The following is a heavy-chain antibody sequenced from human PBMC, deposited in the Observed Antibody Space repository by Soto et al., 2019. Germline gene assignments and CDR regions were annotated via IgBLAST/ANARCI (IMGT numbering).Heavy chain of an antibody. D-gene: IGHD3-10*01. J-gene: IGHJ6*02. CDR1: GFIFDIYS. Sequence: EVQLVESGGGLVKPGGSLRLSCAASGFIFDIYSMTWGRQAPGKGLEWVSSISSSSSYIYYADSVKGRFTISRDNAENSLYLQMSSLRADDTAVYYCARDRGAASDIRYYYYGIDVWGQGTTVTVSS. CDR3: ARDRGAASDIRYYYYGIDV. V-gene: IGHV3-21*01. CDR2: ISSSSSYI.